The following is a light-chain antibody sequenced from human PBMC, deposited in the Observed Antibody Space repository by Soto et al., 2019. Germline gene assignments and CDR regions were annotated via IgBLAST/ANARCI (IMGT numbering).Light chain of an antibody. V-gene: IGKV3-15*01. J-gene: IGKJ3*01. CDR3: QQYNGWPPL. CDR2: GAS. Sequence: ERVMTQSPATLSVSPGERATLSCRASQSLSSNLAWYQQKPGQAPRLLIYGASTRATGIPARFSGSGSGTEFTITISSLQSEDFEVYYFQQYNGWPPLFGPGTKVDIK. CDR1: QSLSSN.